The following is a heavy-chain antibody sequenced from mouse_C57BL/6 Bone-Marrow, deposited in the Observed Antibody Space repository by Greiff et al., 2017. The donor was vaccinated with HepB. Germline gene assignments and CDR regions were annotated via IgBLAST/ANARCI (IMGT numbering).Heavy chain of an antibody. J-gene: IGHJ4*01. Sequence: DVMLVESGGGLVQSGRSLRLSCATSGFTFSDFYMEWVRQAPGKGLEWIAASRNKANDYTTEYSASVKGRFIVSRDTSQSILYLQMNALRAEDTDIYYCARDADSSGRYYAMDYWGQGTSVTVSS. D-gene: IGHD3-2*02. CDR1: GFTFSDFY. CDR3: ARDADSSGRYYAMDY. V-gene: IGHV7-1*01. CDR2: SRNKANDYTT.